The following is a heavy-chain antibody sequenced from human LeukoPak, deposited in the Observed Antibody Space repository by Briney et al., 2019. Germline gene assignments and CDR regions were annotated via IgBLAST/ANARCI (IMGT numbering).Heavy chain of an antibody. D-gene: IGHD3-3*01. Sequence: GGSLRLSCAASGFTFSSYEMNWVRQAPGKGLEWVSYISSSGSTIYDADSVTGGFTSARANAQSSLYLQMNSLRAADTAVYYCAREGLGLTISSYYFDYWGQGTLVTVSS. CDR2: ISSSGSTI. J-gene: IGHJ4*02. V-gene: IGHV3-48*03. CDR3: AREGLGLTISSYYFDY. CDR1: GFTFSSYE.